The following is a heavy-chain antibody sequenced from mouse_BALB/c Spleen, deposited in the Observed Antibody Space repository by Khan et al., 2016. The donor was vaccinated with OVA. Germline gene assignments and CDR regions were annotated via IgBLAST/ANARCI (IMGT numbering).Heavy chain of an antibody. J-gene: IGHJ4*01. D-gene: IGHD2-2*01. CDR2: ISTGGHYT. CDR1: GFTFSTYA. CDR3: ARSLVDRHAMAY. V-gene: IGHV5-9-3*01. Sequence: EVQLVETGGGLVKPGGSLKLSCSASGFTFSTYAMSWVRQTPEKRLECVATISTGGHYTFYPDNVKGRFTISRDNAKNTLYLQMSSRKYEDTAMYYCARSLVDRHAMAYWGQGPSVTVSS.